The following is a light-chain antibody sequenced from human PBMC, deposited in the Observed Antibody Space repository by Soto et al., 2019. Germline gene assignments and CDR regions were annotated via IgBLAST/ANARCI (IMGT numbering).Light chain of an antibody. CDR1: QSLDSN. Sequence: EIVMTQSPATRSVSPGERATLSCRASQSLDSNLAWYQQKPGQAPRLLIYRASTRATGIPARFSGSESGTDFTLTISSLQSEDFAVYYCQQYNNWPWTFGRGTKVEIK. J-gene: IGKJ1*01. V-gene: IGKV3-15*01. CDR3: QQYNNWPWT. CDR2: RAS.